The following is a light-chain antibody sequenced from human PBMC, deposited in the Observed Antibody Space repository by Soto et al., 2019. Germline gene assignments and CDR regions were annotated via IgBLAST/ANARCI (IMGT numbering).Light chain of an antibody. J-gene: IGLJ2*01. CDR2: EVN. CDR3: SSYTTSATLV. V-gene: IGLV2-8*01. Sequence: QSALTQPPSASGSPGQSVAISCTGTSSDVGGYNYVSWYQQHPGKAPKLMIYEVNKRPSGVPDRFSGSKSGNTASLTVSGLQAEDEADYYCSSYTTSATLVFGVGTQLTVL. CDR1: SSDVGGYNY.